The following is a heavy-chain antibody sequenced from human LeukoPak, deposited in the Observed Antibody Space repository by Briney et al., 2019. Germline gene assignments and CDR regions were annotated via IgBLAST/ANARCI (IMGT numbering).Heavy chain of an antibody. D-gene: IGHD3-10*01. J-gene: IGHJ4*02. Sequence: GGSLRLSCAASGFTFSSYAMHWVRQAPGKGLEWVAVISYDGSNKYYADSVKGRFTISRDNSKNTLYLQMNSLRAEDTAVYYCARVGGELLWFGELTDYWGQGTLVTVSS. CDR2: ISYDGSNK. CDR3: ARVGGELLWFGELTDY. CDR1: GFTFSSYA. V-gene: IGHV3-30*04.